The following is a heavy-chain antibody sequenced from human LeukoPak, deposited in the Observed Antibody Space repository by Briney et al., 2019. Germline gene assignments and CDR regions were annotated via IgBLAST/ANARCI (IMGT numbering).Heavy chain of an antibody. CDR2: IDPNNGGT. CDR1: GYTFTGYY. CDR3: ATDEGG. D-gene: IGHD3-16*01. J-gene: IGHJ1*01. V-gene: IGHV1-2*02. Sequence: GASVKVSCKASGYTFTGYYMHWVRQAPGQGLEWMGFIDPNNGGTNYAQQFQGRVTLTRDTSISTAYMELSSLRSDDAAVYHCATDEGGWGQGTLVTVSS.